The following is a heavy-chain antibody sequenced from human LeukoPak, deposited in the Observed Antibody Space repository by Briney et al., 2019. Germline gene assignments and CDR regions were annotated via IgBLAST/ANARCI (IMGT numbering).Heavy chain of an antibody. CDR2: INSDGSST. D-gene: IGHD2-2*01. CDR1: GFTFSSYW. Sequence: PGGSLRLSCAASGFTFSSYWMHWLRQAPGKGLVWVSRINSDGSSTSYADSVKGRFTSSRDNAKNTLYLQMNRLRAEDTDVYYCARAYCSSTSCYDGYNSFDYWGQGTLVTVSS. J-gene: IGHJ4*02. V-gene: IGHV3-74*01. CDR3: ARAYCSSTSCYDGYNSFDY.